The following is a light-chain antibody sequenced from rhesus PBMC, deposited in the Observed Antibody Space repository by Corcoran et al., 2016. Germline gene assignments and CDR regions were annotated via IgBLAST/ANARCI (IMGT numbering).Light chain of an antibody. CDR1: SSDIGGYNR. CDR2: EVS. CDR3: SSYASSSAFYI. V-gene: IGLV2-13*02. Sequence: QAALTQSPSVSGSPGQSVTISCTGTSSDIGGYNRVSWYQQHPGKVPKLMIYEVSKRPSGVSDRFSGSKSGNTASLTISGLQAEDEADYYCSSYASSSAFYIFGAGTRLTVL. J-gene: IGLJ1*01.